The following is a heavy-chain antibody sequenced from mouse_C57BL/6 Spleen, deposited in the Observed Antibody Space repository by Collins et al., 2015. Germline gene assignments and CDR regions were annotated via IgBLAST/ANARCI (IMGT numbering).Heavy chain of an antibody. CDR1: GYAFSSSW. CDR2: IYPGDGDT. J-gene: IGHJ4*01. Sequence: QVQLQQSGPELVKPGASVKISCKASGYAFSSSWMNWVKQRPGKGLEWIGRIYPGDGDTNYNGKFKGKATLTADKSSSTAYMQLSSLTSEDSAVYFCARDYSNYYAMDYWGQGTSVTVPS. V-gene: IGHV1-82*01. CDR3: ARDYSNYYAMDY. D-gene: IGHD2-5*01.